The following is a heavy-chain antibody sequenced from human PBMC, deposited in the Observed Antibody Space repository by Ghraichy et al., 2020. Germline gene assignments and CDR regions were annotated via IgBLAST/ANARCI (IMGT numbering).Heavy chain of an antibody. Sequence: GGSLRLSCAASGFTFSSHAMTWVRQAPGKGLIWVAAIGGSGVQTFYADSVRGRFTISRDNSKNTLHLHMNNLKAEDTAVYYCTSRGISERNGCGSLDYWGQGTLVTVSS. J-gene: IGHJ4*02. CDR1: GFTFSSHA. CDR2: IGGSGVQT. V-gene: IGHV3-23*01. CDR3: TSRGISERNGCGSLDY. D-gene: IGHD1-1*01.